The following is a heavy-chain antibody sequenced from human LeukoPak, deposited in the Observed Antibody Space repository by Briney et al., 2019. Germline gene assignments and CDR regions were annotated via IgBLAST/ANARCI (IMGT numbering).Heavy chain of an antibody. Sequence: PGGSLRLSCAASGFTFSSYAMSWVRQAPGKGLEWVSAISGSGGSTYYADSVKGRFTISRDNFKNTLYLQMNSLRAEDTAVYYCAKGPRYSSSWYSDYWGQGTLVTVSS. CDR2: ISGSGGST. D-gene: IGHD6-13*01. CDR1: GFTFSSYA. CDR3: AKGPRYSSSWYSDY. V-gene: IGHV3-23*01. J-gene: IGHJ4*02.